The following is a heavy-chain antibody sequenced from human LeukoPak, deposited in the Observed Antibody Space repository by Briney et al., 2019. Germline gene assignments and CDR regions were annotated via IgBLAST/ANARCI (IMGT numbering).Heavy chain of an antibody. CDR3: ARANFLYRSSSTCLFDY. CDR1: GYTFTDYY. Sequence: ASVKVSCKASGYTFTDYYMHWVRQAPGQGFEWMGWINPDDGDTNYAQKFQGRVTMTRDTSISTAHMEVSRRRSDDTAVYYCARANFLYRSSSTCLFDYWGQGTLVTVSS. CDR2: INPDDGDT. J-gene: IGHJ4*02. V-gene: IGHV1-2*02. D-gene: IGHD2-2*01.